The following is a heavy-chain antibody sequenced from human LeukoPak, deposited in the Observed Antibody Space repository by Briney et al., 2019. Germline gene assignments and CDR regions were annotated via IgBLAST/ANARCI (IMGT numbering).Heavy chain of an antibody. Sequence: SETLSLTCTVSGGSMSSHYWSWIRRPPGKGLEWIAYIHASGPTNYNPSLKSRITISVDTSKNQFSLKLSSVTAADTAVYYCARHDAGIAARPFDNWGQGTLVTVSS. CDR1: GGSMSSHY. J-gene: IGHJ4*02. D-gene: IGHD6-6*01. CDR3: ARHDAGIAARPFDN. CDR2: IHASGPT. V-gene: IGHV4-4*09.